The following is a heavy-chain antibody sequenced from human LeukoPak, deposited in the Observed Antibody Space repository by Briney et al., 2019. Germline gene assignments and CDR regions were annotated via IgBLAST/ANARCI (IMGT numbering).Heavy chain of an antibody. CDR3: ASNVDTATRAY. CDR2: ISSSGSTI. Sequence: GGSLRLPCAASGFTFSSSEMNWVRQAPGKGLEWVSYISSSGSTIYYADSVKGRFTISRDNAKDSLYLQMNSLRAEDTAVYYCASNVDTATRAYWGQGTLVTVSS. J-gene: IGHJ4*02. D-gene: IGHD5-18*01. V-gene: IGHV3-48*03. CDR1: GFTFSSSE.